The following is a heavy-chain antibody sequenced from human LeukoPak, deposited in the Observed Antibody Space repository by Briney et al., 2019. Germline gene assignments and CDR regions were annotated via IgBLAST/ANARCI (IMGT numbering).Heavy chain of an antibody. Sequence: ASVKVSCKASGYTFTNYAMHWVRQAPGQRLEWMGWINTGNGNTKYSQEFQGRVTITRDTSANTAYMELSSLRSEDMAVYYCARGSTPSYYYDSSGHFDYWGQGTLVTVSS. D-gene: IGHD3-22*01. CDR1: GYTFTNYA. CDR2: INTGNGNT. CDR3: ARGSTPSYYYDSSGHFDY. J-gene: IGHJ4*02. V-gene: IGHV1-3*03.